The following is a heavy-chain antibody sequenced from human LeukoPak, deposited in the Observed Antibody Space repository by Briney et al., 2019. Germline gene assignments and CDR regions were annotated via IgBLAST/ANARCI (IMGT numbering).Heavy chain of an antibody. CDR3: ASREGYTSGPGFPGDY. CDR1: RYSFTGYY. J-gene: IGHJ4*02. CDR2: INPNSGGT. D-gene: IGHD6-19*01. V-gene: IGHV1-2*02. Sequence: ASVKVSCKASRYSFTGYYLHWLRQAPAQGLEWMGWINPNSGGTNYAQKFQGRVTMTRDTSISTAYMDLSSLRSDDTAVYYCASREGYTSGPGFPGDYWGQGTLVTVSS.